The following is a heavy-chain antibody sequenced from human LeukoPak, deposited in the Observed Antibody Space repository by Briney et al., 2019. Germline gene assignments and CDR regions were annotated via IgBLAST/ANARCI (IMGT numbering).Heavy chain of an antibody. D-gene: IGHD3-22*01. CDR3: ARLGSSGYYYFDY. V-gene: IGHV1-2*02. J-gene: IGHJ4*02. Sequence: ASVKVSCKASGYTFTGYYMHWVRQAPGQGLEWMGWINPNSGGTNYAQKFQGRVTMTRDTSISTAYMELSRLRSDGTAVYYCARLGSSGYYYFDYWGQGTLVTVSS. CDR1: GYTFTGYY. CDR2: INPNSGGT.